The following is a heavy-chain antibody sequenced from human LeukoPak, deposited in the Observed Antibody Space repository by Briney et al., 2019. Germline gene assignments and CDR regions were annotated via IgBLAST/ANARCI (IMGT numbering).Heavy chain of an antibody. V-gene: IGHV4-4*07. CDR2: LSSSGST. D-gene: IGHD3-22*01. CDR1: GGSISGYY. J-gene: IGHJ5*02. Sequence: SETLSLTCTVSGGSISGYYWAWIRQPAGKGLEWIGRLSSSGSTNYNPSLKSRVTMSVDTSKNQFSLNLNSVTAADTAVSYCARDRPLDSRTLRFDPWGQGTLVTVSS. CDR3: ARDRPLDSRTLRFDP.